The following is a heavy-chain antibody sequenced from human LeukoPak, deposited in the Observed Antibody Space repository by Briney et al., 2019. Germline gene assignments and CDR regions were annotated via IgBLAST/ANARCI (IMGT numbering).Heavy chain of an antibody. J-gene: IGHJ4*02. CDR2: IYYSGTI. V-gene: IGHV4-59*02. CDR3: ARQTYSSGYRIFDY. CDR1: GGSVSNYY. D-gene: IGHD3-22*01. Sequence: SETLSLTCSVSGGSVSNYYWSWIRQPPGKGLEWIGDIYYSGTINYSPSLKSRVTISVDTSKSQFSLQLRSVSAADTAVYYCARQTYSSGYRIFDYWGQGTLVTVSS.